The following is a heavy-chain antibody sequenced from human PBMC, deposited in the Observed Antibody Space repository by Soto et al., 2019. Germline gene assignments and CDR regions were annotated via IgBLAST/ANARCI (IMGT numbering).Heavy chain of an antibody. D-gene: IGHD2-15*01. Sequence: VGSLRLSCAASGFTFSSYAMHWVRQAPGKGLEWVAVISYDGSNKYYADSVKGRFTISRDNSKNTLYLQMNSLRAEDTAVYYCARDGLDIVVVVAATYYYYGMDVWGQGTTVTVSS. CDR2: ISYDGSNK. CDR3: ARDGLDIVVVVAATYYYYGMDV. CDR1: GFTFSSYA. J-gene: IGHJ6*02. V-gene: IGHV3-30-3*01.